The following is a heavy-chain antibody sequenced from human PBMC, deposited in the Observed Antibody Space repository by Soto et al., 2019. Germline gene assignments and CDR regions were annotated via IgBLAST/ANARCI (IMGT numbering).Heavy chain of an antibody. J-gene: IGHJ4*02. CDR2: IYHSGST. CDR1: GGSISSCGYY. V-gene: IGHV4-39*07. CDR3: ARLEHSSRLVFDY. D-gene: IGHD6-19*01. Sequence: SETLSLTCTVSGGSISSCGYYWSWIRQHPGKGLEWIGNIYHSGSTYYNPSMNSRVTISVDTTKNQFSLNLYSVTAADTAVYYCARLEHSSRLVFDYWGQGTLVTVSS.